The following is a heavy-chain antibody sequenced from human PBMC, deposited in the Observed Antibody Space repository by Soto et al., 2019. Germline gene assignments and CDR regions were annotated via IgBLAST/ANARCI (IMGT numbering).Heavy chain of an antibody. CDR3: ARTSGWYGEFDY. CDR2: IYHSGST. CDR1: GGSNSSGGYS. J-gene: IGHJ4*02. Sequence: QLQLQESGSGLVKPSQTLSLTCAVSGGSNSSGGYSWSWIRQPPGKGLEWIGYIYHSGSTYYNPSLKSRVTISVDRSKNQFSLKLSSVTAADTAVYYCARTSGWYGEFDYWGQGTLVTVSS. D-gene: IGHD6-19*01. V-gene: IGHV4-30-2*01.